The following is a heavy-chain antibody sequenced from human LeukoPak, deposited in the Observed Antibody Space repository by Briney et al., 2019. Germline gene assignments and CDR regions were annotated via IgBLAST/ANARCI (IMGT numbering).Heavy chain of an antibody. J-gene: IGHJ6*02. V-gene: IGHV3-23*01. CDR3: AKDQCTGYWSRTSSYCPGDYGMDV. CDR2: ISGSGGST. Sequence: PGGSLRLSCSASGFPFRTYAMSWVRQAPGKGLGWVSDISGSGGSTYYADSVRGRFTTSRDNSKSTLYLQMNSLRAEDTAIYYCAKDQCTGYWSRTSSYCPGDYGMDVWGQGTTVIVSS. D-gene: IGHD2-2*01. CDR1: GFPFRTYA.